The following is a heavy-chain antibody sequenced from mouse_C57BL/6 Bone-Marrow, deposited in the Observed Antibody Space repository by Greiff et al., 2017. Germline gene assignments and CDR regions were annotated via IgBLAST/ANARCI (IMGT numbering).Heavy chain of an antibody. CDR1: GYTFTSYG. Sequence: QVQLQQSGAELARPGASVKLSCKASGYTFTSYGISWVKQRTGQGLEWIGEIYPRSGNTYYNEKFKGKATLTADKSSSTSYMELRSLTSEDSAVYFCAITTVVAVSKYFDYWGQGTTLTVSS. CDR2: IYPRSGNT. CDR3: AITTVVAVSKYFDY. J-gene: IGHJ2*01. V-gene: IGHV1-81*01. D-gene: IGHD1-1*01.